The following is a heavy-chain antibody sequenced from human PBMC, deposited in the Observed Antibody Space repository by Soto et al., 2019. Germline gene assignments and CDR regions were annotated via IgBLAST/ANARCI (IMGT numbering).Heavy chain of an antibody. J-gene: IGHJ3*01. CDR3: VREGRGCFDF. CDR2: IGGRGNSA. D-gene: IGHD6-19*01. CDR1: GFIFTNYA. Sequence: GGSLRLSCAASGFIFTNYAMNWVRQAPGKGLEWVSVIGGRGNSAYYADSVQGRFTISGDNSKNTLSLQMSSLTADDTDIYYCVREGRGCFDFWGRGTMVTVSS. V-gene: IGHV3-23*01.